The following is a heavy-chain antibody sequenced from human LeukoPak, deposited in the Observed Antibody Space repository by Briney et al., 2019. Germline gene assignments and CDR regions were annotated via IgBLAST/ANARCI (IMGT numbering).Heavy chain of an antibody. CDR3: ARDDNSGYHSGP. D-gene: IGHD3-22*01. J-gene: IGHJ5*02. CDR1: GYTFIDYY. CDR2: INPSSGGT. Sequence: ASVKVSCKASGYTFIDYYIHWVRQAPGQGLEWMGRINPSSGGTNYAQKFQGRVTMTRDTSISTAYMELSRLRSDDTAVYYCARDDNSGYHSGPWGQGTLVTVSS. V-gene: IGHV1-2*06.